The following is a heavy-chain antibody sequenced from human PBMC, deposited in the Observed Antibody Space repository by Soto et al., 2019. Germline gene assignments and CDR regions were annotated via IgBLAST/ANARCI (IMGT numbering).Heavy chain of an antibody. CDR2: IRSKAYGGTT. Sequence: GGSLRLSCTASGFTFGDYAMSWFRQAPGKGLEWVGFIRSKAYGGTTEYAASVKGRFTISRDDSKSIAYLQMNSLKTEDTAVYYCTRERGYSYGYEQYYFDYWGQGTLVTVSS. V-gene: IGHV3-49*03. J-gene: IGHJ4*02. CDR3: TRERGYSYGYEQYYFDY. D-gene: IGHD5-18*01. CDR1: GFTFGDYA.